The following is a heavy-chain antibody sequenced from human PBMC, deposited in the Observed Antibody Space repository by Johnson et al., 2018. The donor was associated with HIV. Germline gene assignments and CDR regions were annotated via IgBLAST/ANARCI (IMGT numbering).Heavy chain of an antibody. J-gene: IGHJ3*02. CDR2: ISSSRSTI. Sequence: QMLLVESGGGLVKPGGSLRLSCAASGFTFSDYYMSWLRQAPGTGLEWVSYISSSRSTIYYADSVTGRLPSSRDNAKNSLYLQMNSLRAEDTAVYYCARVRPKGSFDIWGQGTMVTVSS. CDR3: ARVRPKGSFDI. CDR1: GFTFSDYY. D-gene: IGHD1-1*01. V-gene: IGHV3-11*04.